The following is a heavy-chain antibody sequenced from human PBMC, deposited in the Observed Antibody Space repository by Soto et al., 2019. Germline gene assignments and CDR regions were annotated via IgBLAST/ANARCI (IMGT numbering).Heavy chain of an antibody. CDR2: IIPIFGTA. Sequence: SVKVSCKASGGTFSSNAISWVRQAPGQGLEWMGGIIPIFGTANYAQKFQGRVTITADESTSTAYMELSSPRSEDTAVYYCCRGLGELLCGDDGGQGGLVTVAS. CDR1: GGTFSSNA. J-gene: IGHJ4*02. V-gene: IGHV1-69*13. D-gene: IGHD1-26*01. CDR3: CRGLGELLCGDD.